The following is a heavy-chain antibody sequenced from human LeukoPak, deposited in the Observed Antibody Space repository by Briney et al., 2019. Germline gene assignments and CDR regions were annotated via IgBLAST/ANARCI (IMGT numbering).Heavy chain of an antibody. CDR1: GYSFTSYW. J-gene: IGHJ5*02. V-gene: IGHV5-51*01. CDR3: ARLYTQIAVAGTTYNWFDP. D-gene: IGHD6-19*01. Sequence: GESLKISCKGSGYSFTSYWIGWVRQMPGKGLEWMGIIYPGDSDTRYSPSFQGQVTISADKSISTAYLQWSSLKASDIAMYYCARLYTQIAVAGTTYNWFDPWGQGTLVTVSS. CDR2: IYPGDSDT.